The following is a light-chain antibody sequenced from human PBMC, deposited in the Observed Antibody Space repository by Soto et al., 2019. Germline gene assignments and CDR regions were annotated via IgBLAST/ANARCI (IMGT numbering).Light chain of an antibody. CDR2: DVS. Sequence: DIQMTQSPSSLSASVGDRVTITCRASQSISTYLNWYQQKSGNAPKLLIYDVSTLQTGVPSRFSGSGSGTDFTLTISSLQPKDFATYYCQQSDISPRTFGQGTKVEIK. CDR3: QQSDISPRT. CDR1: QSISTY. V-gene: IGKV1-39*01. J-gene: IGKJ1*01.